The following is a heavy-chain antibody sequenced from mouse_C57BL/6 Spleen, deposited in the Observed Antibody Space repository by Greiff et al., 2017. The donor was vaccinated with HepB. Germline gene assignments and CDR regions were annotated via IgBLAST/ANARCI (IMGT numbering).Heavy chain of an antibody. V-gene: IGHV1-22*01. CDR3: ARHYYGSSYEYYFDY. D-gene: IGHD1-1*01. CDR2: INPNNGGT. Sequence: EVKLMESGPELVKPGASVKMSCKASGYTFTDYNMHWVKQSHGKSLEWIGYINPNNGGTSYNQKFKGKATLTVNKSSSTAYMELRSLTSEDSAVYYCARHYYGSSYEYYFDYWGQGTTLTVSS. CDR1: GYTFTDYN. J-gene: IGHJ2*01.